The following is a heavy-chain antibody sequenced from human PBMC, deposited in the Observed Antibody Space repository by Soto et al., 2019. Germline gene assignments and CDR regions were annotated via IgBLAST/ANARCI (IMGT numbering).Heavy chain of an antibody. D-gene: IGHD3-22*01. CDR3: AKDSYYDSRGFDP. J-gene: IGHJ5*02. Sequence: GGSLRLSWAASGFTVSSNYMSWVRQAPGKGLEWVSVIYSGGSTYYADSVKGRFTISRDNSKNTLCLQMNSLRAEDTALYYCAKDSYYDSRGFDPWGQGTLVTVSS. CDR1: GFTVSSNY. V-gene: IGHV3-53*05. CDR2: IYSGGST.